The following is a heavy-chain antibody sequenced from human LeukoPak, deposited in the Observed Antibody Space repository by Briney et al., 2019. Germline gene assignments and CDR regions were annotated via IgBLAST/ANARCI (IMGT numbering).Heavy chain of an antibody. CDR1: GGSFSGYH. J-gene: IGHJ4*02. V-gene: IGHV4-34*01. D-gene: IGHD2-2*01. CDR3: ARGGDIVVVLDY. Sequence: SETLSLTCGVYGGSFSGYHWTWIRLRPGKGLEWIGDINHSGSTNYNPSLKSRVTISVDTSKNQFSLKLSSVTAADTAVYYCARGGDIVVVLDYWGQGTLVTVSS. CDR2: INHSGST.